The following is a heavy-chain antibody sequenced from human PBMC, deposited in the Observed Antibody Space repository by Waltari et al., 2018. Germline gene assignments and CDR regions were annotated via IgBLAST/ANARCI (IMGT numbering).Heavy chain of an antibody. J-gene: IGHJ3*02. CDR3: ARERGGNAFDM. Sequence: EVQLAESGGGLVQPGGSLELPCAGSGSPITPPYSMNWVRQAPGKGLEWVSSISTTYTYYAASLKGRFTISTDNAKNSVFLRMNSLRADDTAVYFCARERGGNAFDMWGQGTMVTVSS. CDR1: GSPITPPYS. V-gene: IGHV3-21*01. CDR2: ISTTYT.